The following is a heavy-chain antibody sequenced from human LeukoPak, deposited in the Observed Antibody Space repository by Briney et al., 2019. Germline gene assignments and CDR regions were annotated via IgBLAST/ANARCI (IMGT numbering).Heavy chain of an antibody. CDR1: GFTFSSYA. J-gene: IGHJ3*02. CDR2: ISYDGSNK. Sequence: PGGSLRLSCAASGFTFSSYAMHRVRQAPGKGLEWVAVISYDGSNKYYADSVKGRFTISRDNSKNTLYLQMNSLRAEDTAVYYCARGDYDYVWGSYRQHEVRASDIWGQGTMVTVSS. V-gene: IGHV3-30-3*01. CDR3: ARGDYDYVWGSYRQHEVRASDI. D-gene: IGHD3-16*02.